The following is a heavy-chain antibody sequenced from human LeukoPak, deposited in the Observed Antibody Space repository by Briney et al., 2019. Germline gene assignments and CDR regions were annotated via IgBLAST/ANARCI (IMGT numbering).Heavy chain of an antibody. D-gene: IGHD3-10*01. Sequence: ASVKVSCKASGYTFTGYYMHWVRQAPGQGLEWMGWINTNSGGTNYAQKFQGRVTMTRDTSISTAYMELSRLRSDDTAVYYCARDIFMVRGVITEVAFDYWGQGTLVTVSS. CDR3: ARDIFMVRGVITEVAFDY. CDR2: INTNSGGT. CDR1: GYTFTGYY. J-gene: IGHJ4*02. V-gene: IGHV1-2*02.